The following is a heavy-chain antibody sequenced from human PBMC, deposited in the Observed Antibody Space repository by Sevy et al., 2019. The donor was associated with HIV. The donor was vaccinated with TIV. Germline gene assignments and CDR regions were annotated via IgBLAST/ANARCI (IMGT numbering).Heavy chain of an antibody. CDR1: XXXXXXXX. Sequence: GGSLRLSCAAXXXXXXXXXMXWXRXXPGKXXEWVANXXXEXXEKYYVDSVKGRFTISRDNAKNSLYLQMNSLRAEDXXXXYCARDSITIFGVXQRXSXXXYWGQGTLVTVSS. CDR2: XXXEXXEK. D-gene: IGHD3-3*01. J-gene: IGHJ4*02. V-gene: IGHV3-7*01. CDR3: ARDSITIFGVXQRXSXXXY.